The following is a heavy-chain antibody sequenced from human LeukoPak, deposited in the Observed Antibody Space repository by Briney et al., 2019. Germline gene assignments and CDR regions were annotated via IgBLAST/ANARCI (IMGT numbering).Heavy chain of an antibody. Sequence: SETLSLTCTVSGGSISSYYWSWIRQPPGKGLEWIGYIYYSGSTNYNPSLKSRVTISVDTSKNQFSLKLSSVTAADTAVYYCARHQAVAEGIDYWGXGTLVTXSS. CDR1: GGSISSYY. J-gene: IGHJ4*03. CDR2: IYYSGST. V-gene: IGHV4-59*08. D-gene: IGHD6-19*01. CDR3: ARHQAVAEGIDY.